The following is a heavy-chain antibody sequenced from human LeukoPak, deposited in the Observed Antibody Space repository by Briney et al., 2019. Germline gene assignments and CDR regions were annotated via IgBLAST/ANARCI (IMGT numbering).Heavy chain of an antibody. CDR2: INHSGST. CDR1: GGSISSGGYY. D-gene: IGHD1-26*01. Sequence: SQTLSLTCTVSGGSISSGGYYWSWIRQPPGKGLEWIGEINHSGSTNYNPSLKSRVTISVDTSKNQFSLKLSSVTAADTAVYYCAINSGSYQPYYFDYWGQGTLVPVSS. CDR3: AINSGSYQPYYFDY. J-gene: IGHJ4*02. V-gene: IGHV4-31*03.